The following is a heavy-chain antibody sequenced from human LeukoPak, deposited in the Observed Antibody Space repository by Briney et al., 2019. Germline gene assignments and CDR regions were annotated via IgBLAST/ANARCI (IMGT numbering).Heavy chain of an antibody. Sequence: GGSLRLFCAASGFTFSSYGMHWVRQAPGKGLEWVAFIRYDGSNKYYADSVKGRFTISRDNSKNTLYLQMNSLRAEDTAVYYCAKDLDYYGSGSTFDYWGQGTLVTVSS. J-gene: IGHJ4*01. CDR2: IRYDGSNK. CDR3: AKDLDYYGSGSTFDY. D-gene: IGHD3-10*01. CDR1: GFTFSSYG. V-gene: IGHV3-30*02.